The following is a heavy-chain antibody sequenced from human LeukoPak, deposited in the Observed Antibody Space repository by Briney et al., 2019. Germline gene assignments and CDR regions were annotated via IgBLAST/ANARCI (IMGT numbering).Heavy chain of an antibody. CDR3: AHGSAQYYEY. CDR1: GLTLSNVW. Sequence: GGSLRLSCAASGLTLSNVWMNWVRQAPGKGLEWVGRIRSQTAGGTTDFAAPVKGRFSISRDDSKNSLYLQMNSLTSEDTAVYYCAHGSAQYYEYWGQGTLVTVSS. D-gene: IGHD2-15*01. J-gene: IGHJ1*01. CDR2: IRSQTAGGTT. V-gene: IGHV3-15*07.